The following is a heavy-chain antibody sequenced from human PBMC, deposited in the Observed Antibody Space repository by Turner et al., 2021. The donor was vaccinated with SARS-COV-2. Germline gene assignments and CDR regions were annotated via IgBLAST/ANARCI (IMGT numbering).Heavy chain of an antibody. D-gene: IGHD1-26*01. CDR2: ITWNGGSI. Sequence: EVQLVESGGGLVQPGRSLRPSCAASGFTFDDYAMHWVRQAPGKGLEWVSGITWNGGSIGYADSVKGRFTISRDNAKNSLYLQMNSLRAEDTALYYCAKDQGGSFGDYFDYWGQGILVTVSS. CDR3: AKDQGGSFGDYFDY. V-gene: IGHV3-9*01. J-gene: IGHJ4*02. CDR1: GFTFDDYA.